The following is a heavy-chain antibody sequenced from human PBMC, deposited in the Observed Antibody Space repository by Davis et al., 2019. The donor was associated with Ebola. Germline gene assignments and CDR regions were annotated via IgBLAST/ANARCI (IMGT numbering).Heavy chain of an antibody. V-gene: IGHV1-2*06. CDR3: ARAVWYGMWWFDP. J-gene: IGHJ5*02. CDR2: INPNSGGT. Sequence: ASVKVSCKASGYTFTGYYMHWVRQAPGQGLEWMGRINPNSGGTNYAQKFQGRVTMTRDTSISTAYMELSRLRSDDTAVYYCARAVWYGMWWFDPWGQGTLVTVSS. D-gene: IGHD3-16*01. CDR1: GYTFTGYY.